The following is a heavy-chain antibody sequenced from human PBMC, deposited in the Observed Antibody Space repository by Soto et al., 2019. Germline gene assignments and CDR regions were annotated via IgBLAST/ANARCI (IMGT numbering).Heavy chain of an antibody. V-gene: IGHV3-11*01. J-gene: IGHJ6*03. Sequence: QVQLVESGGGLVKPGGSLRLSCAASGFTFREFYMSWIRQAPGKGLEWISQIIGSSSTIYYADSVKGRFTISRDNAKNSLYLQMNTLRAGDTAVYYCARVRLDLGDPTQERFYYYMDVWGTGTTVTVS. CDR2: IIGSSSTI. CDR3: ARVRLDLGDPTQERFYYYMDV. D-gene: IGHD4-17*01. CDR1: GFTFREFY.